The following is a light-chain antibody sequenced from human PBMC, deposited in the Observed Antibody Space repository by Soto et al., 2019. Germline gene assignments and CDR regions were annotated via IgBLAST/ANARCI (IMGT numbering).Light chain of an antibody. V-gene: IGLV2-11*01. CDR1: GNDVGAYNY. Sequence: QAALTKPLSVSVPPGQSVTISCSGTGNDVGAYNYVFWYQQHPGRPPKLMIYDVARWPSAVPDRFSGSKSGNTASLTISVLQAEDDADYFCCSYAGGYTYLFGNGTKVTVL. J-gene: IGLJ1*01. CDR2: DVA. CDR3: CSYAGGYTYL.